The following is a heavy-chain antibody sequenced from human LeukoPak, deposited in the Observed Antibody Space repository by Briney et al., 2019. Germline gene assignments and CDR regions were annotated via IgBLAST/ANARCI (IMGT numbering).Heavy chain of an antibody. CDR1: GGTFSSYA. V-gene: IGHV1-69*01. CDR2: IIPIFGTA. Sequence: ASVKVSCKASGGTFSSYAISWVRQAPGQGLEWMGGIIPIFGTANYAQKFQGRVTITADESTSTAYMELSSLRSEDTAVYYCARFDRYSSSLDYWGQGTLVTVSS. J-gene: IGHJ4*02. D-gene: IGHD6-13*01. CDR3: ARFDRYSSSLDY.